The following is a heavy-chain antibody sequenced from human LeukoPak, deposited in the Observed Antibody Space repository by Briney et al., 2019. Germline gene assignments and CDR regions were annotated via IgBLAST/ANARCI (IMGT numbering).Heavy chain of an antibody. CDR1: GFTFSSYD. V-gene: IGHV3-30*04. Sequence: GGSLRLSCAASGFTFSSYDIHWVRRAPGKGLEWAAMISYAGNNKYYADSVKGRFTISRDNAKNSLYLQMNSLRAEDTAVYYCAELGITMIGGVWGKGTTVTISS. D-gene: IGHD3-10*02. CDR2: ISYAGNNK. J-gene: IGHJ6*04. CDR3: AELGITMIGGV.